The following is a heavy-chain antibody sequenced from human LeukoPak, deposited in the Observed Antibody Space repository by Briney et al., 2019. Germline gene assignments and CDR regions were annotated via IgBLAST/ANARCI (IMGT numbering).Heavy chain of an antibody. J-gene: IGHJ4*02. CDR3: ARAERAMVRGVIIGYYFDY. V-gene: IGHV3-23*01. Sequence: QTGGSLRLSCAASGFTFSTFAMSWVRQAPGKGLEWVSAIVRDGNTYYADSVKGRFTISRDNSKNTLYLQMNSLRAEDTAVYYCARAERAMVRGVIIGYYFDYWGQGTLVTVSS. D-gene: IGHD3-10*01. CDR1: GFTFSTFA. CDR2: IVRDGNT.